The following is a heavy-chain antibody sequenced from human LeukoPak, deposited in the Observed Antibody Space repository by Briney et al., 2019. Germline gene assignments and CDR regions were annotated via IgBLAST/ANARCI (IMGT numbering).Heavy chain of an antibody. D-gene: IGHD3-10*01. CDR2: IYPGDSDT. Sequence: LGESLKISCKGSGYSFTSYWIGWVRQMPGKGLEWMGIIYPGDSDTRYSPSFQGQVTISADKSISTAYLQWSSLKASDTAMYYCARLFYGSGSNEAFDYWGQGTLVTVSS. J-gene: IGHJ4*02. V-gene: IGHV5-51*01. CDR3: ARLFYGSGSNEAFDY. CDR1: GYSFTSYW.